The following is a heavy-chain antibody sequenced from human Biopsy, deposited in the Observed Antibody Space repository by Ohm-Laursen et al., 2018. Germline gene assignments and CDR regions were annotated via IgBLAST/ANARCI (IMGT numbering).Heavy chain of an antibody. CDR3: ARSGQWARYYFDY. CDR2: INHRGYT. CDR1: GGSISGYY. D-gene: IGHD1-14*01. V-gene: IGHV4-34*01. Sequence: PPGTLSLTCAVSGGSISGYYWSWIRQPPGKGLEWIGEINHRGYTDYNASLKGRVSISVDTSKNQLSLNLTSVTAADTAVFYCARSGQWARYYFDYWGHGTLVTVSP. J-gene: IGHJ4*01.